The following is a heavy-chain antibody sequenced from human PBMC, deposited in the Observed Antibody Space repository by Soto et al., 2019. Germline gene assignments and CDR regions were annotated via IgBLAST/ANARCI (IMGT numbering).Heavy chain of an antibody. CDR2: IYPSDSDT. D-gene: IGHD3-3*01. CDR1: GYNFAGYW. J-gene: IGHJ4*02. CDR3: ARGGVSTRTFDY. Sequence: GESLKISCKGSGYNFAGYWIAWVRQMPGKGLELMGIIYPSDSDTRYRPSFQAQVTISDDKSISSAYLQWSSLRASDTAMYYCARGGVSTRTFDYWGQGTPVPVSS. V-gene: IGHV5-51*01.